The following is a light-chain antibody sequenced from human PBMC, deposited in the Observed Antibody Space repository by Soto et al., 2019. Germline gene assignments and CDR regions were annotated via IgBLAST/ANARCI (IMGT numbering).Light chain of an antibody. J-gene: IGKJ2*01. CDR2: GAS. CDR1: QSVSNNR. Sequence: EVVLTQSPGTLSLSPGERATLSCRASQSVSNNRVAWYQQTPGQAPRLLIYGASSRATGIPDRFSGSGSGTDFTLTISRLEPEDFAVYYWQQYATSRRTFGQGTNLEIK. V-gene: IGKV3-20*01. CDR3: QQYATSRRT.